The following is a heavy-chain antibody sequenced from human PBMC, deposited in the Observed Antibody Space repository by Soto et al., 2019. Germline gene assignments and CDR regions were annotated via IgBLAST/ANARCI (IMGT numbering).Heavy chain of an antibody. Sequence: QVQLQESGPGLVKPSQTLSLTCTVSGGSISSGDYYWSWIRQPPGKGLEWIGYIYYSGSTYYNPSLKSRVTISVDTSKNQCSLKLSSVTAADTAVYYCASGFGQWRRGYLVDYWGQGTLVTVSS. D-gene: IGHD5-12*01. CDR3: ASGFGQWRRGYLVDY. CDR2: IYYSGST. V-gene: IGHV4-30-4*01. CDR1: GGSISSGDYY. J-gene: IGHJ4*02.